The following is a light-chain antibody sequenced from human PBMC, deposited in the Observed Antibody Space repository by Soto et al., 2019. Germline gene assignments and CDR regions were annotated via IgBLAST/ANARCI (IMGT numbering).Light chain of an antibody. CDR3: QQANSFPYT. Sequence: DIQMTQSPSSVSASVGDRVSITCRASQGIDKWLAWYQQKPGQAPKVVIYAASTLRSGVPSRFSGSGFGTDFTLTISSLQPDDFATYYCQQANSFPYTFGQGTKLEIK. CDR2: AAS. V-gene: IGKV1D-12*01. J-gene: IGKJ2*01. CDR1: QGIDKW.